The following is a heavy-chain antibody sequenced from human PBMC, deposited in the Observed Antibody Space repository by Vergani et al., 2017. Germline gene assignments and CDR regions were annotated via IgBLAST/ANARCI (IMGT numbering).Heavy chain of an antibody. D-gene: IGHD3-22*01. Sequence: QLQLQESGPGLVKPSETLSLTCTVSGGSISSSSYYWGWIRQPPGKGLEWIGSIYYSGSTYYNPSLKSRVTISVDTSKNQFSLKLSSVTAADTAVYYCARRRDYYDSSGYYLGNAFDIWGQGTMVTVSS. V-gene: IGHV4-39*01. J-gene: IGHJ3*02. CDR2: IYYSGST. CDR1: GGSISSSSYY. CDR3: ARRRDYYDSSGYYLGNAFDI.